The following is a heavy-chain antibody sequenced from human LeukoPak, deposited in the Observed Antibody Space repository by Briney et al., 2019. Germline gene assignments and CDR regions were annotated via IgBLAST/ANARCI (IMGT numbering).Heavy chain of an antibody. Sequence: GGSLRLSCAASGFTVSSNYMSWVRQAPGKGLEWVSAISGSGGSTYYADSVKGRFTISRDNSKNTLYLQMNSLRAEDTAVYYCAKDAYQLLGAFDIWGQGTMVTVSS. CDR2: ISGSGGST. CDR3: AKDAYQLLGAFDI. CDR1: GFTVSSNY. V-gene: IGHV3-23*01. J-gene: IGHJ3*02. D-gene: IGHD2-2*01.